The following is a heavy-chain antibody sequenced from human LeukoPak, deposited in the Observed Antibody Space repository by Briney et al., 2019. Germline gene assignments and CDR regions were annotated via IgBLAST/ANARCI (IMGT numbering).Heavy chain of an antibody. J-gene: IGHJ4*02. CDR2: ISRSSDAI. CDR1: GFNLSAYS. D-gene: IGHD4-17*01. Sequence: GSLRLSCAASGFNLSAYSMNWVRQAPGKGLERVSYISRSSDAIYDADSVKGRFTISRDNAKNLLFLQMNSLGVEDTALYYCARGDSDHYITLDYWGQGTLVTVSS. V-gene: IGHV3-48*01. CDR3: ARGDSDHYITLDY.